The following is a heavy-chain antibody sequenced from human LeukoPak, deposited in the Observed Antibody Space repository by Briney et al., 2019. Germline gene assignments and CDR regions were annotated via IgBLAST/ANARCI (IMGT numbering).Heavy chain of an antibody. V-gene: IGHV3-23*01. CDR1: GFSFNVYA. D-gene: IGHD1-26*01. CDR3: ALQWEPPPYYFDY. J-gene: IGHJ4*02. Sequence: GGSLRLSCAASGFSFNVYAMSWVRQAPGGGLEWISIISGSGDSIYYANSVKGRFTISRDNSKNTVYLQMNSLRAEDTAVYYCALQWEPPPYYFDYWGQGTLVTVSS. CDR2: ISGSGDSI.